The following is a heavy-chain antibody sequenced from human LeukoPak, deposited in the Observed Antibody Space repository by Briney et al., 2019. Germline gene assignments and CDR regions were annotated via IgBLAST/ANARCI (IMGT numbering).Heavy chain of an antibody. CDR1: GGTFSSYA. J-gene: IGHJ4*02. CDR3: ARGLAFGELTSDY. Sequence: GASVKVSCKASGGTFSSYAISWVRQAPGQGLEWMGRIIPILGIANYAQKFQGRVTITADKSTSTAYMGLSSLRSEDTAVYYCARGLAFGELTSDYWGQGTLVTVSS. CDR2: IIPILGIA. D-gene: IGHD3-10*01. V-gene: IGHV1-69*04.